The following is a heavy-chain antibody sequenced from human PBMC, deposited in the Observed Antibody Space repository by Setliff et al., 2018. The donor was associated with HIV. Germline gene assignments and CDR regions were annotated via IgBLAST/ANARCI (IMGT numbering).Heavy chain of an antibody. CDR1: GYTFTAYY. D-gene: IGHD3-9*01. CDR2: INSNNGGT. CDR3: ARGSLLGYFDWLFPD. J-gene: IGHJ4*02. Sequence: ASVQVSCQTSGYTFTAYYIHWVRQAPGQGLEWMGWINSNNGGTKYAQKFQGRVTMTRDTSISTAYMELSRLRPDDTAAYYCARGSLLGYFDWLFPDWGQGTLVTVSS. V-gene: IGHV1-2*02.